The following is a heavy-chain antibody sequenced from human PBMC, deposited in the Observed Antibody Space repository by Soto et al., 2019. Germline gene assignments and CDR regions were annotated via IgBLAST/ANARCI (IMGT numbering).Heavy chain of an antibody. CDR2: IFPIFGTA. CDR1: GGTFSSYA. V-gene: IGHV1-69*12. CDR3: ESGRHGMDV. Sequence: QVQLVQSGAEVKKPGSSVKVSCKASGGTFSSYAISWVRQAPGQGLEWMGGIFPIFGTANYAQKFQGRVTITADDSTSTAYVGLSSRRSEDRGVYYCESGRHGMDVWGQGTTVTVSS. J-gene: IGHJ6*02.